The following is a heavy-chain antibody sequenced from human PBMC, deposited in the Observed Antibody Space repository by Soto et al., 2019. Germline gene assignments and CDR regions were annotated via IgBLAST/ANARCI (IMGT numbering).Heavy chain of an antibody. CDR1: GGTFSSYA. Sequence: SVKVSCKASGGTFSSYAISWVRQAPGQGLEWMGGIIPIFGTANYAQKFQGRVTITADESTSTAYMELSSLRSEDTAVYYCASLRYCSGGSCYAGMDVWGQGTTITVSS. D-gene: IGHD2-15*01. J-gene: IGHJ6*02. CDR3: ASLRYCSGGSCYAGMDV. CDR2: IIPIFGTA. V-gene: IGHV1-69*13.